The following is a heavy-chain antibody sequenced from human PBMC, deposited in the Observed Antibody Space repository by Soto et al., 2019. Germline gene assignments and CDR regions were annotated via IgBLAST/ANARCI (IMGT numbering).Heavy chain of an antibody. J-gene: IGHJ6*02. CDR1: GYTFTSYG. Sequence: GDSVKVSCKASGYTFTSYGISWVRQAPGQGLEWMGWISAYNGNTNYAQKLQGRVTMTTDTSTSTAYMELRSLRSDDTAVYYCARVSYSSSWRYYYYYYGMDAWGQGTTVTVSS. D-gene: IGHD6-13*01. CDR2: ISAYNGNT. V-gene: IGHV1-18*04. CDR3: ARVSYSSSWRYYYYYYGMDA.